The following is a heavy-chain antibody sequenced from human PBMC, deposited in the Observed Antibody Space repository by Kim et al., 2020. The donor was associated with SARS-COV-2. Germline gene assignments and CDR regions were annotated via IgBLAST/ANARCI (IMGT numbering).Heavy chain of an antibody. V-gene: IGHV3-23*01. D-gene: IGHD3-22*01. Sequence: YPDPVKGRFTISRDNAKDTLYLQMNSLSAEDTAVYYCAKGHDGGAYFYLDFWGQGTQVTVSS. CDR3: AKGHDGGAYFYLDF. J-gene: IGHJ4*02.